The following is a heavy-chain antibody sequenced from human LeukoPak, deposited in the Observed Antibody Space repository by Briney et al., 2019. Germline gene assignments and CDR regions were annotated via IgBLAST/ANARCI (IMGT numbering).Heavy chain of an antibody. CDR3: ASQIEPYYFDY. CDR2: ISSTDSTI. CDR1: GFTFSDYY. Sequence: PGGSLRLSCAASGFTFSDYYMSWIRRAPGKGLEWVSYISSTDSTIYYADSVKGRFTISRDNAKNSLYLQMNSLRAEDTAVYYCASQIEPYYFDYWGQGTLVTVSS. J-gene: IGHJ4*02. V-gene: IGHV3-11*01. D-gene: IGHD1-14*01.